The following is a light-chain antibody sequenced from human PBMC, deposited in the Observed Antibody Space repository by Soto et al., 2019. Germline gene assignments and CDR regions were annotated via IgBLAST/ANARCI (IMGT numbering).Light chain of an antibody. CDR3: LLASRGGYV. Sequence: QAVVTQEPSLTVSPGGTVTLTCGSTTEDVTSGHYAYWYQQKPGQAPKTLIYDTTNRHSWAPARFSGSLLGGKAALTLAGAQPKDEAEYSCLLASRGGYVFGPGTKVTVL. CDR1: TEDVTSGHY. V-gene: IGLV7-46*01. CDR2: DTT. J-gene: IGLJ1*01.